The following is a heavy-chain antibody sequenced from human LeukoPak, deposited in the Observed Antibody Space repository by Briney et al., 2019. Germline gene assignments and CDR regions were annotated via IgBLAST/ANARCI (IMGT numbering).Heavy chain of an antibody. J-gene: IGHJ5*02. V-gene: IGHV1-8*01. CDR3: ARVRRKAYSYGPPNWFDP. Sequence: GASVKVSCKASGYTFTSYDINWVRQATGQGLEWMGWMNPNSGNTGYAQKFQGRVTMTRNTSISTAYMELSSLRSEDTAVYYCARVRRKAYSYGPPNWFDPWGQGTLVTVSS. CDR2: MNPNSGNT. CDR1: GYTFTSYD. D-gene: IGHD5-18*01.